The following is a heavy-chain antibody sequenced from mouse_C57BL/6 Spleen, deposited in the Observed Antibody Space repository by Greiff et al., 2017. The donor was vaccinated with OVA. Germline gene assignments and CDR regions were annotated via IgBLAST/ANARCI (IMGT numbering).Heavy chain of an antibody. CDR3: APYSNPYFDV. V-gene: IGHV1-82*01. D-gene: IGHD2-5*01. CDR1: GYAFSSSW. Sequence: QVQLQQSGPELVKPGASVKISCKASGYAFSSSWMNWVKQRPGKGLEWIGRIDAGDGGTNYNGKFKGKATLTADKSSSTAYMQLSSLTSEDSAVYFCAPYSNPYFDVWGTGTTVTVSS. J-gene: IGHJ1*03. CDR2: IDAGDGGT.